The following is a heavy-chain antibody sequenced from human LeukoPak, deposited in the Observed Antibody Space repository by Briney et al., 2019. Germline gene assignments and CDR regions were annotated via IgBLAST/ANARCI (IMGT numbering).Heavy chain of an antibody. CDR1: GFTFSSYA. Sequence: GGSLRLSCAASGFTFSSYAMSWVRQAPGKGLEWVSAISGSGGSTYYADSVKGRFTISRDNSENTLYLQMNSLRAEDTAVYYCAKEKRYTYYDYIWGSYRDWGDYWGQGTLVTVSS. CDR3: AKEKRYTYYDYIWGSYRDWGDY. V-gene: IGHV3-23*01. J-gene: IGHJ4*02. D-gene: IGHD3-16*02. CDR2: ISGSGGST.